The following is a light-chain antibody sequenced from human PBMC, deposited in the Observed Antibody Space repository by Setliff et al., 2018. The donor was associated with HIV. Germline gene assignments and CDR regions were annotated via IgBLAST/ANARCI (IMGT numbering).Light chain of an antibody. CDR3: GTWDTSLSAGV. V-gene: IGLV1-51*01. CDR2: DND. Sequence: QSVLTQPPSVSAAPGQKVTISCAGSSSNIGDSYVSWYQQLPGKAPKLLIYDNDKRPSGIADRFSGSKSGTSATLGISGLQTGDEADYYCGTWDTSLSAGVVGGGTK. J-gene: IGLJ2*01. CDR1: SSNIGDSY.